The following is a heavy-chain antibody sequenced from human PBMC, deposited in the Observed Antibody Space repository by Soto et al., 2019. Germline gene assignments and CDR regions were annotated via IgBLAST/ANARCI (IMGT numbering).Heavy chain of an antibody. CDR1: GFTFSSYG. V-gene: IGHV3-30*18. Sequence: PGGSLRLSCAASGFTFSSYGMHWVRQAPGKGLEWVAVISYDGSNKYYAESVKGRFTISRDNSKNTLYLQMNSLRAEDTAVYYCAKDAGYSSGWYPDYWGQGTLVTVSS. J-gene: IGHJ4*02. CDR2: ISYDGSNK. CDR3: AKDAGYSSGWYPDY. D-gene: IGHD6-19*01.